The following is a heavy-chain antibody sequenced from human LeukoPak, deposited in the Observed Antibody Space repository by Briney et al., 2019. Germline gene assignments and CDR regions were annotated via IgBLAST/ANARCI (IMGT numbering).Heavy chain of an antibody. J-gene: IGHJ5*02. V-gene: IGHV1-2*02. D-gene: IGHD3-22*01. CDR3: ARDLVVVPNA. CDR2: INPNSGGT. Sequence: ALVKVSCMASGYTCTDSYMLWVRHAPGQRREWMGWINPNSGGTNYAQKFQGRGTMTRDTSISTAYMELSRLRSDDTAVYYCARDLVVVPNAWGQGTLVTVSS. CDR1: GYTCTDSY.